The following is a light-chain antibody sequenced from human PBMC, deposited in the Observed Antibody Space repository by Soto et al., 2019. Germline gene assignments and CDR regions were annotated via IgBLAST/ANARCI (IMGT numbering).Light chain of an antibody. CDR1: SSR. J-gene: IGLJ1*01. CDR2: EVS. Sequence: QSVLTQPPSVSGSPGQSVTISCTGTSSRVSWYQQPPGTAPKLLIYEVSNRPSGVPDRFSGSKSGNTASLTISGLQAEDEADYYCSPYTSTNTYIFGTGTKVTVL. V-gene: IGLV2-18*02. CDR3: SPYTSTNTYI.